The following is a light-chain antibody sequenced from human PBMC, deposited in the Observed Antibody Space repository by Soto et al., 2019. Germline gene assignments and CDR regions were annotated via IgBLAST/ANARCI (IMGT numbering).Light chain of an antibody. CDR1: QSISNY. CDR3: QKYNSAPLT. J-gene: IGKJ4*01. Sequence: DNPMTQSPSSLSASVGDRVTITCRASQSISNYLAWYQQKPGKVPKLLIYAASTLQSGVPSRFSGSGSGTDFTLTISSLQPEDVATYYCQKYNSAPLTFGGGTKVEIK. CDR2: AAS. V-gene: IGKV1-27*01.